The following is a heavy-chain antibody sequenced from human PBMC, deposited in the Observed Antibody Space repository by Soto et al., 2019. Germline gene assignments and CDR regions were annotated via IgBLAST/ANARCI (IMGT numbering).Heavy chain of an antibody. CDR3: ARGGQSLYYHYGMDV. D-gene: IGHD6-25*01. CDR1: GGSISSGGYS. J-gene: IGHJ6*02. Sequence: PSETLSLTCAVSGGSISSGGYSWSWIRQPPGKGLEWIGYIYHSGSTYYNPSLKSRVTISVDRSKNQFSLKLSSVTAADTAVYYCARGGQSLYYHYGMDVWGQGTTVTVSS. V-gene: IGHV4-30-2*01. CDR2: IYHSGST.